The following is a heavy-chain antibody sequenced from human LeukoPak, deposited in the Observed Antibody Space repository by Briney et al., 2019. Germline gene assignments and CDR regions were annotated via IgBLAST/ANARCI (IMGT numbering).Heavy chain of an antibody. D-gene: IGHD6-13*01. CDR3: ARKKLVARGYFDF. J-gene: IGHJ4*02. CDR1: GDSISNSGYY. V-gene: IGHV4-39*01. CDR2: INHSGTT. Sequence: ETSETLSLTCTVSGDSISNSGYYWDWIRQSPGKGLEWIGSINHSGTTYYESSLKSRVTISVDASENQFSLKLSSVTAADTTIYYCARKKLVARGYFDFWGRGIPVTVSS.